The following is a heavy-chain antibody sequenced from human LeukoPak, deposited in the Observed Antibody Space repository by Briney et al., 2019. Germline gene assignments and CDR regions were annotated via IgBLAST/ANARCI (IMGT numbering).Heavy chain of an antibody. V-gene: IGHV4-4*02. J-gene: IGHJ5*02. CDR3: AREARTPMGFGEGWFDP. Sequence: SETLSLTCAVSGGSISSSNWWSWVRQPPGKGLEWIGEIYHSGSTNYNPSLKSRVTISVDKSKNQFSLKLSSVTAADTAVYYCAREARTPMGFGEGWFDPWGQGTLVTVSS. D-gene: IGHD3-10*01. CDR1: GGSISSSNW. CDR2: IYHSGST.